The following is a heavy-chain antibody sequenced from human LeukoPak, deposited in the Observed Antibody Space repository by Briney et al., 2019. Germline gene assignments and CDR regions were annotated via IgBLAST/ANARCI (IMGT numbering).Heavy chain of an antibody. CDR1: GFTFSSSA. V-gene: IGHV3-23*01. Sequence: GGSLRLSCAASGFTFSSSAMSWVRQVPGKGLEWVSGISASGGSTYYADSVRDRFTISRDNSKNTLYVQMNSLRDEDTAVDYCAKDQRWESPHYLDSWGQGTLVTVSS. CDR3: AKDQRWESPHYLDS. J-gene: IGHJ4*02. CDR2: ISASGGST. D-gene: IGHD1-26*01.